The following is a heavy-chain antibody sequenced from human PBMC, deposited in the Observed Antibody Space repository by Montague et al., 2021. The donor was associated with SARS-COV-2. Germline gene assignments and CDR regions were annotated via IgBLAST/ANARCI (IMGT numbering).Heavy chain of an antibody. Sequence: TLSLTCTVSGGSISSYYWSWIRQPPGKGLEWIGYIYYSGSTNYNPXLKSRVTISVDTSKNQFSLKLSSVTAADTAVYYCARDSRTDFDWLFPDSGSYYYYMDVWGKGTTVTVSS. V-gene: IGHV4-59*01. CDR2: IYYSGST. CDR1: GGSISSYY. D-gene: IGHD3-9*01. J-gene: IGHJ6*03. CDR3: ARDSRTDFDWLFPDSGSYYYYMDV.